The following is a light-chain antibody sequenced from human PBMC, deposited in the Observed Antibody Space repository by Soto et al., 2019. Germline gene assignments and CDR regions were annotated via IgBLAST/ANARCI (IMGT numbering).Light chain of an antibody. J-gene: IGLJ1*01. CDR2: DDA. CDR3: QVWDSSSDHYV. CDR1: NIGSES. V-gene: IGLV3-21*02. Sequence: SYELTQPPSVSVAPGQTARITCGGNNIGSESVHWYQQKPGQAPVLVVCDDADRPSGIPERFSGSNSGNTATLTISRVEAGDEADYYCQVWDSSSDHYVVGTGTKLTVL.